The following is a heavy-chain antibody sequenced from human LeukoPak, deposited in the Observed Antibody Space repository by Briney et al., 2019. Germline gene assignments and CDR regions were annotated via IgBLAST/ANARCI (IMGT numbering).Heavy chain of an antibody. V-gene: IGHV1-24*01. Sequence: ASVKVSCKVSGYTLTELSMHWVRQAPGKGLEWMGGFDPEDGETIYAQKFQGRVTMTEDTSTDTAYMELSSLRSEDTAVYYGATAPYCSGGSCYRGIGFDYWGQGTLVTVSS. J-gene: IGHJ4*02. CDR2: FDPEDGET. CDR1: GYTLTELS. CDR3: ATAPYCSGGSCYRGIGFDY. D-gene: IGHD2-15*01.